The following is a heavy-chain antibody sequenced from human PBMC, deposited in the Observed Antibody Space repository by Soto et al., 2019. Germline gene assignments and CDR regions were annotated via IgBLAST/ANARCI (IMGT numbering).Heavy chain of an antibody. J-gene: IGHJ4*02. CDR1: GYTFTSYG. CDR2: ISAYNGNT. CDR3: AREPNYFDE. Sequence: VKVSCKASGYTFTSYGISWVRQAPGQGLEWMGWISAYNGNTKYAQKLQGRVTMTTDTSTSTADMELRSLRSDDTAVYYCAREPNYFDEWGQRTLVTVSS. V-gene: IGHV1-18*01.